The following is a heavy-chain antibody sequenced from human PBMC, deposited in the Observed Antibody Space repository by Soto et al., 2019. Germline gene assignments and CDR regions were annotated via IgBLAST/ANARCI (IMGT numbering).Heavy chain of an antibody. Sequence: EVQLLESGGGLVQRGGSLRLSCAASGFTFSSYAMSWVRQAPGKGLEWVSGISGSGGSTYYGDSVKGRFTISRENSKNTLYLQMNSLRDDEDTAVYYCAKDKEAYGSGFYDYYDGMDVWGEGTTVTVSA. V-gene: IGHV3-23*02. D-gene: IGHD3-10*01. CDR2: ISGSGGST. J-gene: IGHJ6*04. CDR3: AKDKEAYGSGFYDYYDGMDV. CDR1: GFTFSSYA.